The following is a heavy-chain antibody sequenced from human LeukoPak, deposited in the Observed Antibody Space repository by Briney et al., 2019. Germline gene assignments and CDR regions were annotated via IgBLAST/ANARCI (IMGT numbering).Heavy chain of an antibody. D-gene: IGHD6-19*01. Sequence: GASVKVSCKASGYTFTSYDINWVRQATGQGLEWMGWMNPNSGNTGYAQKFQGRVTMTRNTPISTAYMELSSLRSEDTAVYYCARDQYSSGWGYYYYYGMDVWGQGTTVTVSS. J-gene: IGHJ6*02. CDR2: MNPNSGNT. CDR1: GYTFTSYD. V-gene: IGHV1-8*01. CDR3: ARDQYSSGWGYYYYYGMDV.